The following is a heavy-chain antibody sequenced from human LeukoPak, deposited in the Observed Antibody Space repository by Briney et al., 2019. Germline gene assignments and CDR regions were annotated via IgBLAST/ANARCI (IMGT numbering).Heavy chain of an antibody. V-gene: IGHV4-59*08. D-gene: IGHD6-19*01. Sequence: SETLSLTCTVSGGSISSYYWSWIRQPPGKGLEWVGYIYYSGSTNYNPSLKSRVTISVATSKNPFSLKLSSVTAAATAVYYCARHAAIGGSGWYGFDYWGQGTLVTVSS. CDR2: IYYSGST. CDR1: GGSISSYY. CDR3: ARHAAIGGSGWYGFDY. J-gene: IGHJ4*02.